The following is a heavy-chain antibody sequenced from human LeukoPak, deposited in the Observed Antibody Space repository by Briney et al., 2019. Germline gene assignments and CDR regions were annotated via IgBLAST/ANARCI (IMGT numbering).Heavy chain of an antibody. V-gene: IGHV1-18*01. Sequence: ASVKVSCKASGYTFISYGISWVRQAPGQGLEWMGWISGYNGNTNYAQNLQGRVTMTTDTSTSTAYMELRSLRSDDTAVYYCARVEGIAAAGTSFDYWGQGTLVTVSS. CDR2: ISGYNGNT. J-gene: IGHJ4*02. CDR1: GYTFISYG. CDR3: ARVEGIAAAGTSFDY. D-gene: IGHD6-13*01.